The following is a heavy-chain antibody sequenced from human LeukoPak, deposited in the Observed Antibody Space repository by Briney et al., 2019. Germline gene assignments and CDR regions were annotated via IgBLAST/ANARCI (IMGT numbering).Heavy chain of an antibody. J-gene: IGHJ2*01. V-gene: IGHV3-33*06. Sequence: PGGSLRLSCAASGFTFSSYGMHWVRQAPGKGLEWVAVIWYDGSNKYYADSVKGRFTISRDNSKNTLYLQMNSLRAEDTAVYYCAKVSRSSRGDWYFDLWGRGTLVTVSS. CDR1: GFTFSSYG. CDR3: AKVSRSSRGDWYFDL. D-gene: IGHD3-10*01. CDR2: IWYDGSNK.